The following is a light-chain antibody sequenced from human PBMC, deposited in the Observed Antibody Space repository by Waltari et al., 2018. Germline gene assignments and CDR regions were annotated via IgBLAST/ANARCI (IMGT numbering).Light chain of an antibody. J-gene: IGLJ3*02. CDR3: AARDASLGVNWM. V-gene: IGLV1-47*01. CDR1: SSNIGSNY. CDR2: RNN. Sequence: QSVLTQPPSASGTPGQRVTISCSGSSSNIGSNYVYWYQQLPGTAPKLLTYRNNQRPSGVPDRFSGLKSGTSASLAISWLRSEDEADYYCAARDASLGVNWMFGGGTKLTVL.